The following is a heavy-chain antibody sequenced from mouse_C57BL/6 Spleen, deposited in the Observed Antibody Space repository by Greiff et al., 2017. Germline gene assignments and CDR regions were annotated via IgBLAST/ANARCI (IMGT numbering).Heavy chain of an antibody. CDR2: ISNGGGST. V-gene: IGHV5-12*01. CDR1: GFTFSDYY. Sequence: EVMLVESGGGLVQPGGSLKLSCAASGFTFSDYYMYWVRQTPEKRLEWVAYISNGGGSTYYPGTEKGRFTIPRDNAKNTLYLQKSRLKSEDTAMDYCARGGYYDYDERAMDYWGQGTSVTVSS. D-gene: IGHD2-4*01. CDR3: ARGGYYDYDERAMDY. J-gene: IGHJ4*01.